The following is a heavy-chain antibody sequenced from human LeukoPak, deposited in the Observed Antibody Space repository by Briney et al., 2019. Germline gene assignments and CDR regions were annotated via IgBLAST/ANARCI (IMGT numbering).Heavy chain of an antibody. V-gene: IGHV3-64D*06. CDR3: VKVGVYYDSSGYRD. CDR1: GFTFSSYA. CDR2: ISSNGGST. J-gene: IGHJ4*02. Sequence: GGSLRLSCTASGFTFSSYAMHWVRQAPGKGLEYVSAISSNGGSTYYADSVKGRFTISRDNSKNTLYLQMSSLRAEDTAVYYCVKVGVYYDSSGYRDWGQGTLVTVSS. D-gene: IGHD3-22*01.